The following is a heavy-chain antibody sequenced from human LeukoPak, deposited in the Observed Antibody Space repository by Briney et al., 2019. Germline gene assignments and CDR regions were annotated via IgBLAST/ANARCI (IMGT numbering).Heavy chain of an antibody. CDR3: ARQADILTGSLDD. J-gene: IGHJ4*02. Sequence: SETLSLTCTVSGGSISSYYWSWIRQPPGKGLEWIGYIYYSGSTNYNPSLKSRVTISVDTSKNQFSLKLSSVTAADTAVYYCARQADILTGSLDDWGQGTLVTVSS. D-gene: IGHD3-9*01. V-gene: IGHV4-59*08. CDR2: IYYSGST. CDR1: GGSISSYY.